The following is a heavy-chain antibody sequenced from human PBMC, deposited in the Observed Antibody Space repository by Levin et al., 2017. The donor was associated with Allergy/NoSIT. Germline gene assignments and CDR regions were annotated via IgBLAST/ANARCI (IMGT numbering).Heavy chain of an antibody. J-gene: IGHJ5*02. CDR2: IYYSGST. D-gene: IGHD2-2*01. V-gene: IGHV4-59*08. CDR3: ARQMVGHCSSTTCSNWFDP. CDR1: GGSISSNY. Sequence: PSQTLSLPCTVSGGSISSNYWTWLRQPPGKGLEWIGYIYYSGSTNYNPSLKSRVTISVDTSKNHFSLKLSSVTAADTAVYYCARQMVGHCSSTTCSNWFDPWGQGTLVTVSS.